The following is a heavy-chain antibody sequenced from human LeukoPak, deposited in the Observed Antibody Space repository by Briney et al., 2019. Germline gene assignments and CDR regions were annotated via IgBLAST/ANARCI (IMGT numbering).Heavy chain of an antibody. CDR2: IDSNGRTI. Sequence: PGGSLRLSCAASGFTFSSYWMHWVRQAPGKGLVWVSRIDSNGRTINYADSVKGRFTISRDNSKNTLYLQMNSLRAEDTAVYYCAKDLAYYGENYGMDVWGQGTTVTVSS. CDR1: GFTFSSYW. D-gene: IGHD1-26*01. V-gene: IGHV3-74*01. CDR3: AKDLAYYGENYGMDV. J-gene: IGHJ6*02.